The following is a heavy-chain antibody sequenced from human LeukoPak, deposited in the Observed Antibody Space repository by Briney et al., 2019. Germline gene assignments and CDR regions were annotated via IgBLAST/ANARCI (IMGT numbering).Heavy chain of an antibody. CDR2: INPSGCST. CDR3: ARDGEVASSYGYYYYYMDV. V-gene: IGHV1-46*01. Sequence: ASVKVSCKSSGYTFTTYYMHWVRQAPGQGLAWMGIINPSGCSTSYAQKFQGRVTMTRDTSTSTVYMELSSLRYEDTAVYYCARDGEVASSYGYYYYYMDVWGKGTTVTVSS. J-gene: IGHJ6*03. CDR1: GYTFTTYY. D-gene: IGHD5-18*01.